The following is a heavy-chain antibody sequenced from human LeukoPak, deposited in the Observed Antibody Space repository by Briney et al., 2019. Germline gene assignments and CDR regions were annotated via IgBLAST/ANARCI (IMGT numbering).Heavy chain of an antibody. CDR2: ISGSGGST. V-gene: IGHV3-23*01. CDR1: GFTFGDYA. D-gene: IGHD3-22*01. CDR3: AKEPPVSDDIDY. J-gene: IGHJ4*02. Sequence: GGSLRLSCATSGFTFGDYALSWVRQAPGKGLEWVSAISGSGGSTYYADSVKGRFTISRDNSKNTLYLQMNSLRADDTAVYYCAKEPPVSDDIDYWGQGTLVTVSS.